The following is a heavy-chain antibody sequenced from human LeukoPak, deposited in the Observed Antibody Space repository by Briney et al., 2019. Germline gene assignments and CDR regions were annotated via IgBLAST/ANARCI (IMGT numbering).Heavy chain of an antibody. V-gene: IGHV1-18*01. D-gene: IGHD2-8*01. Sequence: ASVKVSCKASGYTFTSYGISWVRQAPGQGLEWMGWISAYNGNTIYAQKLQGRVTMTTDTSTSTAYMELRSLRSDDTAVYYCARERIVLMVYDMLDPWGQGTLVTVSS. CDR1: GYTFTSYG. CDR3: ARERIVLMVYDMLDP. CDR2: ISAYNGNT. J-gene: IGHJ5*02.